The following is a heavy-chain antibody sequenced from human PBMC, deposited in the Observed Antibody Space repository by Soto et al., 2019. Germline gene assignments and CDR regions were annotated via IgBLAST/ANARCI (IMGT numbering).Heavy chain of an antibody. Sequence: EPQLLESGGGLGHPGGSLRLSCAASGFTFSSYAMSWVRQAPGKGLEWVAAISGSGESTYYGDSVRGRSTISRDNSKKTVDLQMNSLRAEDTAVYYCAKFYCISTMCQAPAAKSTGGFEIWGQGTLVTVSS. V-gene: IGHV3-23*01. CDR3: AKFYCISTMCQAPAAKSTGGFEI. CDR1: GFTFSSYA. CDR2: ISGSGEST. D-gene: IGHD2-2*01. J-gene: IGHJ3*02.